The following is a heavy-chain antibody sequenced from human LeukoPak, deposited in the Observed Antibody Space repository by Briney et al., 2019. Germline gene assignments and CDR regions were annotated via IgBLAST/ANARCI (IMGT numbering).Heavy chain of an antibody. CDR2: IYYSGTT. Sequence: GSLRLSCAASGFTFSTYAMSWVRQPPGKGLEWIGSIYYSGTTYYNPSLKSRVTISVDTSKNQFSLKLSSVTGADTAVYYCARRGTSHWPSEYWGQGTLVTVSS. J-gene: IGHJ4*02. V-gene: IGHV4-59*05. D-gene: IGHD2-2*01. CDR1: GFTFSTYA. CDR3: ARRGTSHWPSEY.